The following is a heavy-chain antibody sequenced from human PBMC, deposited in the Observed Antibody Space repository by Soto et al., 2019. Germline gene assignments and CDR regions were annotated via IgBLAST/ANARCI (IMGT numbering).Heavy chain of an antibody. CDR2: MYHSGST. Sequence: PSETLSLTCTVSGGSISGYYWSWIRQPPGKGLEWIGYMYHSGSTYYNPSLKGRVTISIDRSKNQFSLKLSSVTAADTAVYYCARSLRRGPPFDYWGQGTLVTVSS. J-gene: IGHJ4*02. CDR1: GGSISGYY. CDR3: ARSLRRGPPFDY. D-gene: IGHD3-10*01. V-gene: IGHV4-30-2*01.